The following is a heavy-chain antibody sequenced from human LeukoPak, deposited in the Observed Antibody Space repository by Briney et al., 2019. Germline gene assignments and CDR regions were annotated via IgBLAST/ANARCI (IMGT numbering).Heavy chain of an antibody. J-gene: IGHJ4*02. CDR3: AGRRGSSRTPDDY. CDR1: GFTFSSYA. V-gene: IGHV3-23*01. Sequence: GGSLRLSCGASGFTFSSYAMSWVRQAPGKGLEWVSAISGSGGGTYYADSVKGRFTVSRDNSKNTLYLQMNSLRAEDTAVYYCAGRRGSSRTPDDYWGQGTLVTVSS. D-gene: IGHD2-2*01. CDR2: ISGSGGGT.